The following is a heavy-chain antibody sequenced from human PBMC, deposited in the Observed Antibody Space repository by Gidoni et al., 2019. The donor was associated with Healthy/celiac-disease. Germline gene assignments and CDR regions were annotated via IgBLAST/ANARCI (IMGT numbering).Heavy chain of an antibody. CDR3: ARLHYYRSEEFDA. Sequence: QVQLQESGPGLVKPSETLSLTCTVSGVSIGSAYWWTWIRQPPGKGLEYIGYISYSGSVNYNPSLTSRVAISADTSKNQFSLELASLTAADTAVYYCARLHYYRSEEFDAWGQGTLVTVSS. J-gene: IGHJ5*02. CDR1: GVSIGSAY. D-gene: IGHD3-10*01. V-gene: IGHV4-59*12. CDR2: ISYSGSV.